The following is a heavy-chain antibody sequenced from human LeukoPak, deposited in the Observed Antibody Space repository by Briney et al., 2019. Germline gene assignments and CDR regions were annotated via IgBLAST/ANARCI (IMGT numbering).Heavy chain of an antibody. V-gene: IGHV1-24*01. CDR1: GYTLTELS. D-gene: IGHD3-16*02. J-gene: IGHJ5*02. CDR3: ATEFRPLQYDYVWGSYRYQHWFDP. Sequence: ASVKVSCKVSGYTLTELSMHWVRQAPGKGLEWMGGFDPEDGETIYAQKFQGRVTMTEDTSTDTAYMELSSLRSEDTAVYYCATEFRPLQYDYVWGSYRYQHWFDPGAREPWSPSPQ. CDR2: FDPEDGET.